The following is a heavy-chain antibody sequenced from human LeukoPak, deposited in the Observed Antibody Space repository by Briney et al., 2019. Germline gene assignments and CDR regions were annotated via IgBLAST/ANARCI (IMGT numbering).Heavy chain of an antibody. CDR3: AREGTAGTNLNWFDP. V-gene: IGHV4-59*01. J-gene: IGHJ5*02. CDR2: ISYSGST. CDR1: GGSISSYY. D-gene: IGHD1-1*01. Sequence: SETLSLTCTVSGGSISSYYWSWIRQPPGKGLEWIGYISYSGSTNYNPSLKSRVTISVDTSKNQFSLKLSSVTAADTAVYYCAREGTAGTNLNWFDPWGQGTLVTVSS.